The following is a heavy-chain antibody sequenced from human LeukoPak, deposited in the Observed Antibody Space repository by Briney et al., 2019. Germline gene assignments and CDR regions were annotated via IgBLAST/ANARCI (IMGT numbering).Heavy chain of an antibody. D-gene: IGHD6-19*01. V-gene: IGHV1-46*01. J-gene: IGHJ4*02. Sequence: ASVKVSCKASGYTFTSYYMHWVRQAPGQGPEWMGIINPSGGSTSYAQKFQGRVTMTRDTSTSTVYMELSSLRSEDTAVYYCARVWASSGWYGTFDYWGQGTLVTVSS. CDR2: INPSGGST. CDR1: GYTFTSYY. CDR3: ARVWASSGWYGTFDY.